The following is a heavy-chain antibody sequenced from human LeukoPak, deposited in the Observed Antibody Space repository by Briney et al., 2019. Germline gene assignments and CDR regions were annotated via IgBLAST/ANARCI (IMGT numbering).Heavy chain of an antibody. CDR3: TTAGTWLQLPQYDY. CDR1: GFTFSSYE. D-gene: IGHD5-24*01. V-gene: IGHV3-48*03. CDR2: ISSSGSTI. J-gene: IGHJ4*02. Sequence: PGGSLRLSCAASGFTFSSYEMNWVRQAPGKGLEWVSYISSSGSTIYYADSVKGRFTISRDNAKNSLYLQMNSLKTEDTAVYYCTTAGTWLQLPQYDYWGQGTLVTVSS.